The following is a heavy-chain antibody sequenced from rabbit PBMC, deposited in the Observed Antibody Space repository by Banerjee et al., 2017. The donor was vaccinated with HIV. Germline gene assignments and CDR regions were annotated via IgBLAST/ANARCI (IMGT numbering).Heavy chain of an antibody. J-gene: IGHJ4*01. D-gene: IGHD4-1*01. CDR1: GFTLSSYW. CDR3: ARDLAGVIGWNFNL. V-gene: IGHV1S45*01. Sequence: QEQLVESGGGLVQPEGSLTLTCKASGFTLSSYWMWWVRQAPGKGLEWIACIGAGSSGNTVYASWAKGRFTISKTSWTTVTLQMTSLTAADTATYFCARDLAGVIGWNFNLWGPGTLVTV. CDR2: IGAGSSGNT.